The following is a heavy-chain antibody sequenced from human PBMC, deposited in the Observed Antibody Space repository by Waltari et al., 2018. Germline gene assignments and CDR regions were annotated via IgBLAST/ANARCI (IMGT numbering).Heavy chain of an antibody. Sequence: QVQLQQWGAGLLKPSETLSLTCAVYGGSFSGYYWSWIRQPPGKGLEWIGEINHRGSTNSNPFLKSGVTTSVDTSKNQFSLKLSSVTAADTAVYYCARGEINYDSLTGYYGWFDPWGQGTLVTVSS. CDR3: ARGEINYDSLTGYYGWFDP. D-gene: IGHD3-9*01. CDR2: INHRGST. CDR1: GGSFSGYY. J-gene: IGHJ5*02. V-gene: IGHV4-34*01.